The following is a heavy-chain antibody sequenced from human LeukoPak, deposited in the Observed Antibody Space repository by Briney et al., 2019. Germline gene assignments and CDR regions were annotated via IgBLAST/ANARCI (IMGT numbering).Heavy chain of an antibody. J-gene: IGHJ3*02. V-gene: IGHV1-8*01. CDR3: ARGLDSSGWYGRRAFDI. Sequence: ASVKVSCKASGYTFTSYDINWVRQATGQGLEWMGWMNPNSGNTGYAQKFQGRVTMTRNTSISTAYMELSSLRSEDTAVYYCARGLDSSGWYGRRAFDIWGQGTMVTVSS. CDR1: GYTFTSYD. D-gene: IGHD6-19*01. CDR2: MNPNSGNT.